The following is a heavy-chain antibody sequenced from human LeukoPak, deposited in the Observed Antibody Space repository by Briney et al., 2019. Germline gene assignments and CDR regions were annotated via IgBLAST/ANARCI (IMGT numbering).Heavy chain of an antibody. Sequence: GSLRLSCAASGFTFSDYFMSWVRQPPGKGLEWIGTIYYSGSTYYNPSLKSRVTISVDTSKNQFSLKLSPVTAADTAVYYCARDRDPTYYYDSSGPGAFDIWGQGTMVTVSS. J-gene: IGHJ3*02. CDR3: ARDRDPTYYYDSSGPGAFDI. CDR1: GFTFSDYF. V-gene: IGHV4-38-2*02. D-gene: IGHD3-22*01. CDR2: IYYSGST.